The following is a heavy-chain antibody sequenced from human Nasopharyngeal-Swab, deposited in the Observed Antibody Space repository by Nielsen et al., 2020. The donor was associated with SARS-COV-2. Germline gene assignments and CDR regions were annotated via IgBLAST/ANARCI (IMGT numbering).Heavy chain of an antibody. CDR1: GYSISSGYY. V-gene: IGHV4-38-2*02. CDR2: IYHSGST. Sequence: SETLSLTCTVSGYSISSGYYWGWIRQPPGKGLEWIGSIYHSGSTYYNPSLKSRVTISVDTSKNQFSLKLSSVTAADTAVYYCARVLYNYHYYYYMDVWGKGTTVTVSS. D-gene: IGHD2-8*01. J-gene: IGHJ6*03. CDR3: ARVLYNYHYYYYMDV.